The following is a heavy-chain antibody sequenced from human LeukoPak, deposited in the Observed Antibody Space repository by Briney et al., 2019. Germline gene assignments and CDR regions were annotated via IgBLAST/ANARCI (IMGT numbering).Heavy chain of an antibody. D-gene: IGHD6-19*01. V-gene: IGHV4-59*01. CDR3: SRGYSTGWYAFVNY. CDR1: GGSISSYY. Sequence: SETLSLTCTVSGGSISSYYWSWIRQPPGKGLEWIGYIYYSGSTNYNPSLKSRVTISVDTSKNQFSLKLSSVTAADTAVYYCSRGYSTGWYAFVNYWGQGTLVTVSS. J-gene: IGHJ4*02. CDR2: IYYSGST.